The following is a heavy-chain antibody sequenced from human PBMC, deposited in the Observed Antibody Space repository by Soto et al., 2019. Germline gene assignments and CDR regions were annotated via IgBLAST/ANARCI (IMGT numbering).Heavy chain of an antibody. CDR1: GFTFSTYG. D-gene: IGHD6-19*01. J-gene: IGHJ4*02. CDR2: IWYDGSRT. CDR3: AREQIGVAGSTYDY. V-gene: IGHV3-33*01. Sequence: QVQLVESGGGVVQPGTSLRLSCAASGFTFSTYGMHWVRQAPGKGLDWVALIWYDGSRTHYAESVKGRFTISRDNSKNTLLLQMSSRRVEDTAVYYCAREQIGVAGSTYDYWGQGTLVTVSS.